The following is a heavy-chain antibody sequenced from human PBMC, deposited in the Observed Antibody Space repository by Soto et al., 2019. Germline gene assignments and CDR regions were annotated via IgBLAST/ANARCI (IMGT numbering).Heavy chain of an antibody. CDR3: ARALDIVLVPAATGMDV. J-gene: IGHJ6*02. D-gene: IGHD2-2*03. Sequence: QVQLVQSGAEVKKPGASVKVSCKASGYTFTGYYMHWVRQAPGQGLEWMGWINRNSGGTNYAQKFQGWVTMTRDTSISTAYMELSRLRSDDTAVYYCARALDIVLVPAATGMDVWGQGTTVTVSS. CDR1: GYTFTGYY. V-gene: IGHV1-2*04. CDR2: INRNSGGT.